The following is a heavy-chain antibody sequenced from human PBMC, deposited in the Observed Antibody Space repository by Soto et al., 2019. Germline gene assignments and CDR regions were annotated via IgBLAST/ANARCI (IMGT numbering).Heavy chain of an antibody. D-gene: IGHD6-19*01. CDR2: IYTSGSN. CDR1: GGSISSYY. J-gene: IGHJ5*02. Sequence: PSETLSLTCTVSGGSISSYYWSWIRQPAGKGLEWIGRIYTSGSNNYNPSLKSRVTMSVDTSKNQFSLRLSSVTAADTAVYYCARDGSSGWSAPNWFDPWGQGTLVTVS. CDR3: ARDGSSGWSAPNWFDP. V-gene: IGHV4-4*07.